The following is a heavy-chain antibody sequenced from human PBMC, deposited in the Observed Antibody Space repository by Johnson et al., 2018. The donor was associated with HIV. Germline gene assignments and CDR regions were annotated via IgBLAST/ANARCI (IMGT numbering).Heavy chain of an antibody. D-gene: IGHD5-18*01. CDR3: TTDKQLWLTVDI. Sequence: EVQLVESGGGLVQPGGSLRLSCAASAFSFSDHYMGWVRQAPGKGLEWVGRSRNKANSYTTEYAASVKGRFTISRDDSKNTLYLQMNSLKTEDTAVYYCTTDKQLWLTVDIWGQGTMVTVSS. V-gene: IGHV3-72*01. CDR1: AFSFSDHY. J-gene: IGHJ3*02. CDR2: SRNKANSYTT.